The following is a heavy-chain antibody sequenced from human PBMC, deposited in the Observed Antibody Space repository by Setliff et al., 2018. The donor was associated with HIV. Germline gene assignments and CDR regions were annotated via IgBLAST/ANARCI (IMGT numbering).Heavy chain of an antibody. J-gene: IGHJ6*03. Sequence: ASVKVSCKTSGYMFIAYGMSWVRRAPGQGLEWMGGIIPFLGLANYARKFQGRVIITADKFTNIVSLEVRRVNPDDSAMYYCASGPNDCTSSSCRFSFYYYYMDVWGKGTRVTVSS. CDR3: ASGPNDCTSSSCRFSFYYYYMDV. V-gene: IGHV1-69*10. CDR2: IIPFLGLA. CDR1: GYMFIAYG. D-gene: IGHD2-2*01.